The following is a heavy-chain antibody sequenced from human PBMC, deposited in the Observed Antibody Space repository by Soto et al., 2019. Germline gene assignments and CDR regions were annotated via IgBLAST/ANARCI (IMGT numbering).Heavy chain of an antibody. CDR3: ARDRIDFWSGYSAYGMDV. V-gene: IGHV4-59*01. Sequence: SETLSLTCTVCGGSISSYYWSRIRQPPGKGLEWIGYIYYSGSTNYNPSLKSRVTISVDTSENQFSLKLSSVTAADTAVYYCARDRIDFWSGYSAYGMDVWGQGTTVTVSS. CDR2: IYYSGST. J-gene: IGHJ6*02. CDR1: GGSISSYY. D-gene: IGHD3-3*01.